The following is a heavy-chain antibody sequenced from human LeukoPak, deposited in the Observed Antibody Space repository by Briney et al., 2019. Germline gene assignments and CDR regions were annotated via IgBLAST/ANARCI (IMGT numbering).Heavy chain of an antibody. CDR3: ARETPATTAFDY. Sequence: PGGSLRLSCAASGFTFSSYAMHWVRQAPGKGLEWVAVISYDGSIKYYADSMKGRFTISRDNSKNTMYLQMNSLRTEDTAVYFCARETPATTAFDYWGQGTLVTVSS. V-gene: IGHV3-30-3*01. CDR2: ISYDGSIK. J-gene: IGHJ4*02. D-gene: IGHD5-12*01. CDR1: GFTFSSYA.